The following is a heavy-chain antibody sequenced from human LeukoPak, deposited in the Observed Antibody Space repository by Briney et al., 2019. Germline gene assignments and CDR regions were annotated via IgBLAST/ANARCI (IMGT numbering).Heavy chain of an antibody. CDR2: ISYDGSNK. CDR3: ARDPFPYDSSGYSDY. CDR1: GFTFSSYA. V-gene: IGHV3-30*04. Sequence: GGSLRLSCAASGFTFSSYAMHWVRQAPGKGLEWVAVISYDGSNKYYADSVKGRFTISRDNSKNTLYMQMNSLRAEDPAVYYCARDPFPYDSSGYSDYWGQGTLVTVSS. J-gene: IGHJ4*02. D-gene: IGHD3-22*01.